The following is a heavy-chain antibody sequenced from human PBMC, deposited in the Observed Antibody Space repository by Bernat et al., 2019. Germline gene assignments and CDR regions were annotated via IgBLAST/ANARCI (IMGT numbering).Heavy chain of an antibody. Sequence: EVQLVETGGGLIQPGGSLRLSCAASGFTVSSNYMSWVRQAPGKWLEWVSVIYSGGSTYYADSVKGRFTISRDDSKNTLYLQMNRLRAEDTAVYYCARGYKSGVDYNWYDPWGQGTLVTVSS. J-gene: IGHJ5*02. CDR1: GFTVSSNY. CDR2: IYSGGST. D-gene: IGHD3-3*01. CDR3: ARGYKSGVDYNWYDP. V-gene: IGHV3-53*05.